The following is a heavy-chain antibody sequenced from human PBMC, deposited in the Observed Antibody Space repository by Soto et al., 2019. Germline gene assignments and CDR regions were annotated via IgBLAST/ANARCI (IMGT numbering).Heavy chain of an antibody. V-gene: IGHV4-34*01. CDR1: GGSFSGYY. J-gene: IGHJ4*02. D-gene: IGHD2-15*01. CDR2: INHSGST. CDR3: ARGPSRYCSGGSCYSFGDY. Sequence: SETLSLTCAVYGGSFSGYYWSWIRQPPGKGLEWIGEINHSGSTNYNPSLKSRVTISVDTSKNQFSLKLSSVTAADTAVYYCARGPSRYCSGGSCYSFGDYWGQGTLVTVSS.